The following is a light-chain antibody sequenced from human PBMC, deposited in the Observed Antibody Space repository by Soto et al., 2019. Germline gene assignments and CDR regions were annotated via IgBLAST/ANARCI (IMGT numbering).Light chain of an antibody. CDR2: GAS. Sequence: ETVLTQSPGTLSLSPGERATLPCRASQSVRSSSLAWYQQKPGQAPRLLIYGASSRATGIPDRFSGSGSGTDFTLTISRLEPEDFAVYYCQQYGNSPRTFGQGTKVEIK. J-gene: IGKJ1*01. CDR3: QQYGNSPRT. V-gene: IGKV3-20*01. CDR1: QSVRSSS.